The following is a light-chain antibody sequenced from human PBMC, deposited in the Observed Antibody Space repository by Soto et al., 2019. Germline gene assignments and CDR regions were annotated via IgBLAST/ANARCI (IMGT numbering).Light chain of an antibody. V-gene: IGKV3-20*01. CDR1: QSVSSTY. Sequence: EIVLTQSPGTLSLSPGERATLSCRASQSVSSTYLAWYQQKPGQSPRLLIYGASSRATGIPDRFSGSGSGPHFTLTISILEPQDFAVYYCQQYGRSPYTFGQGTKLEIK. CDR2: GAS. J-gene: IGKJ2*01. CDR3: QQYGRSPYT.